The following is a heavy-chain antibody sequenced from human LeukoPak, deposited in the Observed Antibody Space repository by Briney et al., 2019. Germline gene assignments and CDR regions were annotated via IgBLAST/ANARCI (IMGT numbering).Heavy chain of an antibody. CDR2: ISWNSGSI. CDR1: GFTFDDYA. V-gene: IGHV3-9*01. D-gene: IGHD3-3*01. CDR3: AKGRSNTYYDFWSGYYGWFDP. Sequence: GGSLRLSCAASGFTFDDYAMHWVRQAPGKVLEWVSGISWNSGSIGYADSVKGRFTISRDNAKNSLYLQMNSLRAEDTALYYCAKGRSNTYYDFWSGYYGWFDPWGQGTLVTVSS. J-gene: IGHJ5*02.